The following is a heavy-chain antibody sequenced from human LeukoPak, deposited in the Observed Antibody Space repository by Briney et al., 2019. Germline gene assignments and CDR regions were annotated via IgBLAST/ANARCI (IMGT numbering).Heavy chain of an antibody. V-gene: IGHV4-59*08. J-gene: IGHJ4*02. CDR1: GVSISSYY. CDR2: IYYSGSI. D-gene: IGHD6-13*01. CDR3: ANSIAAAGNFDY. Sequence: PSETLSLTCTVSGVSISSYYWSWIRQPPGKGLEWIGYIYYSGSINYNPSLKSRVTISVDTSKNQFSLKLSSVTAADTAVYYCANSIAAAGNFDYWGQGTLVTVSS.